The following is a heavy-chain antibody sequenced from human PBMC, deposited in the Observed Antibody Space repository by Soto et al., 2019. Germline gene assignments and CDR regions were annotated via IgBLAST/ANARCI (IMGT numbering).Heavy chain of an antibody. CDR1: GYTFNSYY. D-gene: IGHD6-19*01. CDR2: INPSGDSA. Sequence: VQLVQSGAEVKKPGASVKISCKASGYTFNSYYMHWVRQAPGQGLEWMGVINPSGDSAAYAQKFQGRVTMTRDTSTSTLYMDLSGLRSDDTAVYYCARVGSFEVVAATDYFDHWGQATLITVSS. V-gene: IGHV1-46*02. J-gene: IGHJ4*02. CDR3: ARVGSFEVVAATDYFDH.